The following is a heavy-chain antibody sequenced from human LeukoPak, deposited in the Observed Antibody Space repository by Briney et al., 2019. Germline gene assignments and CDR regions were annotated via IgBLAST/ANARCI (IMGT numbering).Heavy chain of an antibody. CDR3: AKVGRGYSILTLNY. Sequence: GGSLRLSCAASGFTFSSYGMHWVRQAPGKGLEWVAVISYDGSNKYYADSVKGRFTISRDNSKNTLYLQMNSLRAEDTAVYYCAKVGRGYSILTLNYWGQGTLVTVSS. CDR1: GFTFSSYG. J-gene: IGHJ4*02. CDR2: ISYDGSNK. V-gene: IGHV3-30*19. D-gene: IGHD5-18*01.